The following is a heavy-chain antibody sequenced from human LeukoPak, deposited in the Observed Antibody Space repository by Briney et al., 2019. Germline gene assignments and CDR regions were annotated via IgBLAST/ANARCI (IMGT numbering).Heavy chain of an antibody. J-gene: IGHJ4*02. CDR1: GGSITSTNY. Sequence: SETLSLTCGVSGGSITSTNYWTWVRQPPGKGLEWIGEVNLHGDTNYNPSLKSRVTISVDNSKNQFSLKVRSVTAADTAVYYCWHSGYESGFDYWGQGTLVTVSP. CDR3: WHSGYESGFDY. V-gene: IGHV4-4*02. CDR2: VNLHGDT. D-gene: IGHD5-12*01.